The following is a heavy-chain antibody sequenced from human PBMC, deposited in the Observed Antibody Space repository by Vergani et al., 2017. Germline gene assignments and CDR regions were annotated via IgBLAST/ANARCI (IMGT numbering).Heavy chain of an antibody. CDR2: VDPEDGQI. CDR1: GYTLSDYY. Sequence: VQLVQSGAEVKKPGSSMKISCKVSGYTLSDYYIHWVQQAPGKGLEWMGLVDPEDGQIIYAEKFQGRVTMTADTSTNTAYMELRSLRSEDTAVYYCARVQVGRTDWFDPWGQGTLVTVSS. D-gene: IGHD1-1*01. V-gene: IGHV1-69-2*01. J-gene: IGHJ5*02. CDR3: ARVQVGRTDWFDP.